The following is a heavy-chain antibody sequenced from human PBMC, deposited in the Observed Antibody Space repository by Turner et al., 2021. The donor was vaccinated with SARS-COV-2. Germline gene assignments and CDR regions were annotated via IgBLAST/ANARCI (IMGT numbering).Heavy chain of an antibody. CDR3: AREGDDSSGYWGGD. CDR1: GFTFSSYS. V-gene: IGHV3-21*01. D-gene: IGHD3-22*01. Sequence: EVQLVESGGGLVKLGGSLRLSCAASGFTFSSYSMDWVRQAPGNGLEGVASISSSSSYIYYADSGKGRFTISRDNAKNSMYLQMNSLRAEDTAVYYCAREGDDSSGYWGGDWGQGTLVTVSS. CDR2: ISSSSSYI. J-gene: IGHJ4*02.